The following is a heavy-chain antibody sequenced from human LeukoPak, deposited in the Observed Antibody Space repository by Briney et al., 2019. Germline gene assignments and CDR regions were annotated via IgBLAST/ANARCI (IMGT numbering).Heavy chain of an antibody. CDR3: ARAAEWLHYGMDV. CDR1: GGSISSGGYS. J-gene: IGHJ6*02. CDR2: IYHSGST. V-gene: IGHV4-30-2*01. D-gene: IGHD5-12*01. Sequence: SATLSLTCAVSGGSISSGGYSWSWIRQPPGKGLEWIGYIYHSGSTYYNPSLKSRVTISVDRSKNQFSLKLSSVTAADTAVYYCARAAEWLHYGMDVWGQGTTVTLSS.